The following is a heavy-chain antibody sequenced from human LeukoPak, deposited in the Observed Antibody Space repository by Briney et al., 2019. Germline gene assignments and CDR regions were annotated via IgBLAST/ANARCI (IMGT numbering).Heavy chain of an antibody. Sequence: SETLSLTCTVSGVSISSYYWSWIRQPPGKGLEWIGNIYYSGSTNYNPSLKGRVTMSVDTSKNQFSLRLSSVTAADTAVYYCARRSGGNWESFYFDYWGQGTLVTVSS. CDR1: GVSISSYY. CDR2: IYYSGST. V-gene: IGHV4-59*08. D-gene: IGHD2-15*01. J-gene: IGHJ4*02. CDR3: ARRSGGNWESFYFDY.